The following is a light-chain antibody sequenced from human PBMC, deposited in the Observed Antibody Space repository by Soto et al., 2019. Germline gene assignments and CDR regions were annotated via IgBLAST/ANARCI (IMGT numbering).Light chain of an antibody. V-gene: IGLV4-69*01. J-gene: IGLJ2*01. CDR1: SGHSTYA. CDR3: QTWGTAIHDVA. CDR2: LNSDGSH. Sequence: QPVLTQSPSASASLGASVKLTCTLSSGHSTYAIAWHQQQPEKGPRYLMKLNSDGSHSKGDGIPDRFSGSSSGAERHLTISSLQSEDEADYYCQTWGTAIHDVAFGGGTKLTVL.